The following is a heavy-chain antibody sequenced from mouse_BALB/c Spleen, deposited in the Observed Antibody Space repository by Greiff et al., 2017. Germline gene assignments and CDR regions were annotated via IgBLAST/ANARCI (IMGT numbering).Heavy chain of an antibody. D-gene: IGHD1-1*02. CDR1: GFTFSSYT. Sequence: DVKLQESGGGLVQPGGSLKLSCAASGFTFSSYTMSWVRQTPEKRLEWVAYISNGGGSTYYPDTVKGRFTISRDNAKNTLYLQMSSLKSEDTAMYYCARHEGYGYFDYWGQGTTLTVSS. CDR3: ARHEGYGYFDY. J-gene: IGHJ2*01. V-gene: IGHV5-12-2*01. CDR2: ISNGGGST.